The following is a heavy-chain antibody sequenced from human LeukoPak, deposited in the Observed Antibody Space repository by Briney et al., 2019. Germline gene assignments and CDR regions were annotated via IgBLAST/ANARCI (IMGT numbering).Heavy chain of an antibody. CDR2: ISAYNGNT. Sequence: GASVKVSCKASGYTFTSYGISWVRQAPGQGLEWMGWISAYNGNTNYAQKLQGRVTMTTDTSTSTAYMELRSLRSDDTAVYYCARVEGYGGEASDFDYWGQGTLVTVSS. D-gene: IGHD4-23*01. CDR1: GYTFTSYG. V-gene: IGHV1-18*01. J-gene: IGHJ4*02. CDR3: ARVEGYGGEASDFDY.